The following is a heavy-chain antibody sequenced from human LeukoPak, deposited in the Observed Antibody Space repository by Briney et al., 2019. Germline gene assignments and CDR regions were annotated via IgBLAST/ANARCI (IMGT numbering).Heavy chain of an antibody. J-gene: IGHJ4*02. V-gene: IGHV4-38-2*01. Sequence: PSETLPLTCAVSGYSISSGYYWGWIRQPPGKGLEWIGSIYHSGSTYYNPSLKSRVTISVDTSKNQFSLKLSSVTAADTAVYYCAALSPGSTSSDYWGQGTLVTVSS. CDR1: GYSISSGYY. CDR3: AALSPGSTSSDY. D-gene: IGHD2-2*01. CDR2: IYHSGST.